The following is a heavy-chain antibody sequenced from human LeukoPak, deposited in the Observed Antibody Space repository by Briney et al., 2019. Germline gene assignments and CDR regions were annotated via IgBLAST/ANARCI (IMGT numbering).Heavy chain of an antibody. V-gene: IGHV3-53*01. CDR2: LYSGGGP. CDR1: GFTVSSTY. CDR3: ATSSGWYEQFDY. J-gene: IGHJ4*02. Sequence: GGSLRLSCVASGFTVSSTYMTWVRQAPGKGLEWVSVLYSGGGPHYADSVRGRFTISRDNPKSTLYLQMNNLKTEDTAVYYCATSSGWYEQFDYWGQGTLVTVSS. D-gene: IGHD6-19*01.